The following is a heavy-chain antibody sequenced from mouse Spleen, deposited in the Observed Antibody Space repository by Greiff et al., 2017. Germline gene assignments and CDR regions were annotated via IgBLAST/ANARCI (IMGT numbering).Heavy chain of an antibody. V-gene: IGHV1-72*01. CDR1: GYTFTSYW. J-gene: IGHJ1*03. CDR2: IDPNSGGT. Sequence: VKLVESGAELVKPGASVKLSCKASGYTFTSYWMHWVKQRPGRGLEWIGRIDPNSGGTKYNEKFKSKATLTVDKPSSTAYMQLSSLTSEDSAVYYCARGVVASDWYFDVWGTGTTVTVSS. D-gene: IGHD1-1*01. CDR3: ARGVVASDWYFDV.